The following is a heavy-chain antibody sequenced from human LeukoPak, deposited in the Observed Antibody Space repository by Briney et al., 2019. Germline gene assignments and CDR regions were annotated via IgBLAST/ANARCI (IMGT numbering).Heavy chain of an antibody. CDR3: ARRIYSGTVRHLLYSFMDV. Sequence: SETLSLTCTVSGASISSSSWTWIRPSPGKGLESLGFISNNGKTKYKSSFEGRVSMSLDTSKSQFSLTLSSVTAADTAVYFCARRIYSGTVRHLLYSFMDVWGKGTTVIVS. D-gene: IGHD2-21*01. CDR1: GASISSSS. J-gene: IGHJ6*03. V-gene: IGHV4-59*08. CDR2: ISNNGKT.